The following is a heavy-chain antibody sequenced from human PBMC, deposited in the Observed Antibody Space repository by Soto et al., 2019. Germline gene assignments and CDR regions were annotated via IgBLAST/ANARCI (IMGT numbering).Heavy chain of an antibody. CDR3: ARDEWGYCSSTSCYGVVPYY. D-gene: IGHD2-2*01. Sequence: PGGSLRLSCAASGFTFSSYAMHWVRQAPGKGLEWVAVISYDGSNKYYADSVKGRFTISRDNSKNTLYLQMNSLRAEDTAVYYWARDEWGYCSSTSCYGVVPYYWGQGTLVTVSS. CDR2: ISYDGSNK. CDR1: GFTFSSYA. J-gene: IGHJ4*02. V-gene: IGHV3-30-3*01.